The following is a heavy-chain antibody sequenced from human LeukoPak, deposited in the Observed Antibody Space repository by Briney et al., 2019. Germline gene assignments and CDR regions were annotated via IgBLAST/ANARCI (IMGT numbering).Heavy chain of an antibody. CDR1: GMTFSNHW. CDR2: IKTDGRTT. Sequence: GGSLGLSCAASGMTFSNHWMHWVRQAPGKGLVWVSLIKTDGRTTIYAESVKGRFTISRDNGKSILYLQMNSLRAEDTGIYYCTTGPSYGYEWWGQGTVVTVSS. V-gene: IGHV3-74*01. J-gene: IGHJ4*02. CDR3: TTGPSYGYEW. D-gene: IGHD3-16*01.